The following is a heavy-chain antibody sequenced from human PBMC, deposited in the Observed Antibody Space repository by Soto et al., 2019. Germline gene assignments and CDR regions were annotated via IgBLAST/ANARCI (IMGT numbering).Heavy chain of an antibody. Sequence: QMQLQESGPGLVKPSETLSLTCSVSGASISSYYYTWIRQTPGKGLEWIGYIYLGGSINYNPSFKSRVXIXVXTXXNHFSVRLSSVTAADTAVYYCARAYYATKGYSLDPWGQGTLVTVSS. CDR3: ARAYYATKGYSLDP. CDR2: IYLGGSI. V-gene: IGHV4-59*01. D-gene: IGHD3-10*01. J-gene: IGHJ5*02. CDR1: GASISSYY.